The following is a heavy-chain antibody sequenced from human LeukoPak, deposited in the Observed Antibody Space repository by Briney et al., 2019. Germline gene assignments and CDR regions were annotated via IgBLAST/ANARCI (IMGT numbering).Heavy chain of an antibody. CDR2: MNPNSGNT. CDR1: GYTFTSYD. V-gene: IGHV1-8*01. D-gene: IGHD5-12*01. Sequence: ASVKVSCKASGYTFTSYDINWVRQATGQGLEWMGWMNPNSGNTGYAQKFQGRVTMTRNTSISTAYMELSGLRSEDTAVYYCAIWGRFQWLVDYWGQGTLVTVSS. J-gene: IGHJ4*02. CDR3: AIWGRFQWLVDY.